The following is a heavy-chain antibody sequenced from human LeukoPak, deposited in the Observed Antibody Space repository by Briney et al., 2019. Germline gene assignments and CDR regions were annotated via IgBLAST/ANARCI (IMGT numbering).Heavy chain of an antibody. CDR3: ARTKGGITMVRGVKWFDP. V-gene: IGHV4-34*01. CDR1: GGSFSGYY. D-gene: IGHD3-10*01. CDR2: INHSGST. J-gene: IGHJ5*02. Sequence: PSETLSLTCAVYGGSFSGYYWSWIRQPPGKGLEWIGEINHSGSTNYNPSLKSRVTISVDTSKNQFSLKLSSVTAADTAVYYCARTKGGITMVRGVKWFDPWGQGTLVTVSS.